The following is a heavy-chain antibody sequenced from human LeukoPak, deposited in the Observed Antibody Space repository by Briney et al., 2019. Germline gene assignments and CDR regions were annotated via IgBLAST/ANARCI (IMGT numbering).Heavy chain of an antibody. V-gene: IGHV3-30*18. J-gene: IGHJ4*02. D-gene: IGHD6-6*01. CDR3: AKVEYSSSSPDY. CDR2: ISYDGSNK. Sequence: PGGSLRLSCAASGFTFSSYGMHWVRRAPGKGLEWVAVISYDGSNKYYADSVKGRFTISRDNSKNTLYLQMNSLRAEDTAVYYCAKVEYSSSSPDYWGQGTLVTVSS. CDR1: GFTFSSYG.